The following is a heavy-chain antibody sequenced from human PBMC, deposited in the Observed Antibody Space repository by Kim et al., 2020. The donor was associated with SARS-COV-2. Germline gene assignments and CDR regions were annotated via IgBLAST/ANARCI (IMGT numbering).Heavy chain of an antibody. D-gene: IGHD2-2*03. CDR3: ARVDGMKGLFDP. J-gene: IGHJ5*02. CDR2: IYYSGSS. V-gene: IGHV4-59*13. CDR1: GDSMSDYY. Sequence: SETLSLTCTVSGDSMSDYYWSWIRQPPGKALEWIGYIYYSGSSAYNPSLKSRVSISVDTYKNQFSLRLTSVTAADAAVYFCARVDGMKGLFDPWSQGALVTVAS.